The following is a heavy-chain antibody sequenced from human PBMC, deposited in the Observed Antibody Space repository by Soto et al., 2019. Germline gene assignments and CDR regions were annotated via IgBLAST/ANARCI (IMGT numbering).Heavy chain of an antibody. CDR2: IYSDGTT. CDR3: ARDRGYRSGSFGS. D-gene: IGHD5-18*01. Sequence: SETLSLTCIVPGGSIIGYYWSWIRQLAGKELEWIGRIYSDGTTNYNPSLKGRGTMSVDTSKKQISLKLTSVTAADTAMYYCARDRGYRSGSFGSWGQGVLVTVSS. J-gene: IGHJ5*02. V-gene: IGHV4-4*07. CDR1: GGSIIGYY.